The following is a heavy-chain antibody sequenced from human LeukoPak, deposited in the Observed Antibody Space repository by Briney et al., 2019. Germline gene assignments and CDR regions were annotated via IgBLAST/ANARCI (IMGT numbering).Heavy chain of an antibody. CDR2: IYISGNT. CDR3: ARERSATVNTYYFDS. D-gene: IGHD4-11*01. Sequence: PSETLSLTCTVSGGSISSYYWNWIRQPAGKGLEWIGRIYISGNTNYNPSLKSRVTMSLDTSTNQFSLKLSSVTAADTAVYYCARERSATVNTYYFDSWGPGTLVTASS. V-gene: IGHV4-4*07. CDR1: GGSISSYY. J-gene: IGHJ4*02.